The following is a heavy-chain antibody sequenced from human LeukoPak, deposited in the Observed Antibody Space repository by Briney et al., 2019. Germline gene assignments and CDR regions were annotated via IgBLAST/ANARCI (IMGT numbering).Heavy chain of an antibody. CDR2: IYSGGST. V-gene: IGHV3-53*01. CDR3: ARGYCTNGVCYDY. J-gene: IGHJ4*02. Sequence: PGGSLRLSCAASGFTVSSNYMSWVRQAPGKGLEWVSVIYSGGSTYYADSVKGRFTISRDNSKNTLYLQMNSLRAEDTAVYYCARGYCTNGVCYDYWGQGTLVTVSP. D-gene: IGHD2-8*01. CDR1: GFTVSSNY.